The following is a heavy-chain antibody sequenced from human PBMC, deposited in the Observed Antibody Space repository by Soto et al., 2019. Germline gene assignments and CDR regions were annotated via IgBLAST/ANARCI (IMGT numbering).Heavy chain of an antibody. Sequence: GGSLRPSCADPGFRFSSYSMSWVRQTPGKGLEWVAAITATGDRTYYADSVTGRFTISRDNSKKTHYLQMTSLRAEDTAMYYCATMNGYFEYWGQGTPVTVSS. V-gene: IGHV3-23*01. CDR3: ATMNGYFEY. CDR2: ITATGDRT. D-gene: IGHD3-22*01. J-gene: IGHJ4*02. CDR1: GFRFSSYS.